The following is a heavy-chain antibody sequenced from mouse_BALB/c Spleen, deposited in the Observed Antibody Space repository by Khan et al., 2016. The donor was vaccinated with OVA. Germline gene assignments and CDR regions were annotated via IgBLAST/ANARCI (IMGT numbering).Heavy chain of an antibody. CDR1: GFTFSNYA. CDR3: ARDYWFTY. Sequence: EVELVESGGGLVKPGGSLKLSCAASGFTFSNYAMSWVRQTPEKRLEWVASISSGGSTYYPDSVKGRFTISRDNDRNILYLQMSSLRSEDTAMYXCARDYWFTYWGQGTLVTVSA. CDR2: ISSGGST. V-gene: IGHV5-6-5*01. J-gene: IGHJ3*01.